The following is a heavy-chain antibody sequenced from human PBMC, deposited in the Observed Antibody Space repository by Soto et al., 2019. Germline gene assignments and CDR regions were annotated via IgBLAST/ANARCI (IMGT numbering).Heavy chain of an antibody. CDR1: GYTLTGLS. CDR2: FGAENGNT. Sequence: ASVKVSCKDSGYTLTGLSMRWVRHAPGKGLEWMGGFGAENGNTIYAQKLQGRVTMTTDTSTSTAYMELRSLRSDVTSVYYCGRVYGDPPFDYWGKGTLDTVSS. V-gene: IGHV1-24*01. CDR3: GRVYGDPPFDY. J-gene: IGHJ4*02. D-gene: IGHD4-17*01.